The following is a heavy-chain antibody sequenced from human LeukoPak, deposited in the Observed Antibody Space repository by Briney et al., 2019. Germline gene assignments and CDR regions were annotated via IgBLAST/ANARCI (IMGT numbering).Heavy chain of an antibody. Sequence: PSESLSLTCTVSGGPISSGDYYWSWIRQPPGKGLEWIGYIYYSGSTYYNPSLKSRVTISVDTSKNQFSLKLSSVTAADTAVYYCATRAVEMATITEGTSDYWGQGTLVTVSS. CDR1: GGPISSGDYY. CDR3: ATRAVEMATITEGTSDY. CDR2: IYYSGST. J-gene: IGHJ4*02. D-gene: IGHD5-24*01. V-gene: IGHV4-30-4*01.